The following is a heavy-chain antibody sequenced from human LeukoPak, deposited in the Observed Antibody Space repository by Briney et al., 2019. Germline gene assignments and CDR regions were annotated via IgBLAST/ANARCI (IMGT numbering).Heavy chain of an antibody. CDR3: ARVGYGGGFFAY. CDR1: GFTFSSYS. V-gene: IGHV3-21*01. J-gene: IGHJ4*02. D-gene: IGHD4-23*01. Sequence: GGSLRLSCAASGFTFSSYSMNWVRRAPGKGLDWVSSISSTGSDIFYADSVKGRFTVSRDNAKNSLSLQMNSLRVEDTAVYYCARVGYGGGFFAYWGRGTLVTVSS. CDR2: ISSTGSDI.